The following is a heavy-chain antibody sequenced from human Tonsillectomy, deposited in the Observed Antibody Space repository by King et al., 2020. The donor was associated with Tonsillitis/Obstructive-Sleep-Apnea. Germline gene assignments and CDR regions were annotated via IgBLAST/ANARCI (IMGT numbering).Heavy chain of an antibody. Sequence: VQLQESGPGLVKPSETLSLTCTVSGGSISSYYWSWIRQPAGKGLEWIWRIYTSGSTNYNPSLKSRVTMSVDTSKNQFSLKLSSVTAADTAVYYCAGSFHRGNEINWFDPWGQGTLVTVSS. CDR1: GGSISSYY. CDR2: IYTSGST. J-gene: IGHJ5*02. V-gene: IGHV4-4*07. D-gene: IGHD3-10*01. CDR3: AGSFHRGNEINWFDP.